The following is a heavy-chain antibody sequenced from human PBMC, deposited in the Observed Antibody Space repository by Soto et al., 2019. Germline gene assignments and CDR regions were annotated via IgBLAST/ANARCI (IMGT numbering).Heavy chain of an antibody. Sequence: GGSLRLSCAASGFTFSTYSMNWVRQAPGKGLEWVSYVTTTSGTKYYADSVKGRFTISRDNAKNSLYLQMNSLRNEDTAAYYCARDALLVATPFDLWGHGTPVTVYS. D-gene: IGHD5-12*01. CDR2: VTTTSGTK. CDR1: GFTFSTYS. V-gene: IGHV3-48*02. J-gene: IGHJ4*01. CDR3: ARDALLVATPFDL.